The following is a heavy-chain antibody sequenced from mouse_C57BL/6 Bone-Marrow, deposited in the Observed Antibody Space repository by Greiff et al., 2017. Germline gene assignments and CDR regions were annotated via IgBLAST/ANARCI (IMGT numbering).Heavy chain of an antibody. Sequence: EVQLQQSGGGLVQSGRSLRLSCATSGFTFSDFYMEWVRQAPGKGLEWIAASRNKANDYTTEYSASVKGRFIVSRDTSQSILYLQMNALRAEDTAIYYCARDGNYYGSSHWYFGVWGTGTTVTVSS. CDR2: SRNKANDYTT. V-gene: IGHV7-1*01. D-gene: IGHD1-1*01. CDR1: GFTFSDFY. J-gene: IGHJ1*03. CDR3: ARDGNYYGSSHWYFGV.